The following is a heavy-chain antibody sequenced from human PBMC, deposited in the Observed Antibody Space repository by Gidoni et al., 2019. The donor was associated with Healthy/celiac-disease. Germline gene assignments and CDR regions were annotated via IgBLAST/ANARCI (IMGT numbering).Heavy chain of an antibody. CDR3: TRNHNIVVVVAPNFDY. CDR1: GFTFGDYA. D-gene: IGHD2-15*01. CDR2: IRSKAYGGTT. V-gene: IGHV3-49*03. J-gene: IGHJ4*02. Sequence: EVQLVESGGGLVQPGRSLRLSCTASGFTFGDYAMSWFRQAPGKGLEWVGFIRSKAYGGTTEYAASVKGRFTISRDDSKSIAYLQMNSLKTEDTAVYYCTRNHNIVVVVAPNFDYWGQGTLVTVSS.